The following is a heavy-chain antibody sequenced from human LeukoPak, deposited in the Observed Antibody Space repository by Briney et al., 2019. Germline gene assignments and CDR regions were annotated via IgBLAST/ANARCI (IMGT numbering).Heavy chain of an antibody. J-gene: IGHJ5*02. Sequence: ASVKVSCKASGGTFSSYAISWVRQAPGQGLEWMGRIIPILGIANYAQKFQGSVTITADKSTSTAYMELSSLRSEDTAVYYCARESWAAGTRWFDPWGQGTLVTVSS. CDR1: GGTFSSYA. D-gene: IGHD6-13*01. CDR2: IIPILGIA. CDR3: ARESWAAGTRWFDP. V-gene: IGHV1-69*04.